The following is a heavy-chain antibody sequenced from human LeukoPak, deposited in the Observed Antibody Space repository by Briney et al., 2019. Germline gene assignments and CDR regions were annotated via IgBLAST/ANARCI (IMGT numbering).Heavy chain of an antibody. V-gene: IGHV3-74*01. CDR1: GFTFSTSW. CDR2: INTDGNTR. D-gene: IGHD3-22*01. J-gene: IGHJ4*02. Sequence: GGSLGLSCATSGFTFSTSWMHWVRQAPGKGLVWVSRINTDGNTRDYADSVKGRFTISRDNAKNTLYLQMNSLRVEDTAVYYCVRDMGYYDKVWGQGTLVTVSS. CDR3: VRDMGYYDKV.